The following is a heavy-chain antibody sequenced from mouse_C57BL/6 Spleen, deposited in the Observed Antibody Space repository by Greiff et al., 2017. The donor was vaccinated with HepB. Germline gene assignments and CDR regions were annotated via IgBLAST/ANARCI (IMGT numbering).Heavy chain of an antibody. CDR1: GYTFTSYG. Sequence: VQLQQSGAELARPGASVKLSCKASGYTFTSYGISWVKQRTGQGLEWIGEIYPRSGNTYYNEKFKGKATLTADKSSSTAYMELRSLTSEDSAVYFCARVLSYDLDYWGQGTTLTVSS. D-gene: IGHD2-12*01. V-gene: IGHV1-81*01. CDR2: IYPRSGNT. J-gene: IGHJ2*01. CDR3: ARVLSYDLDY.